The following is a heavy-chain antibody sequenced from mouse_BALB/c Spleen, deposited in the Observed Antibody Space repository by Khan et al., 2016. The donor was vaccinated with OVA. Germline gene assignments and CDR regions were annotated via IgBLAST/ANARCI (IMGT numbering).Heavy chain of an antibody. CDR2: ISSGGSYT. Sequence: EVKLVESGGDLVKPGGSLKLSCTASGFTFSTYGMSWVRQTPDKRLEWVATISSGGSYTYYPDSVKGRFTISRDNAKHTLYLQMSSLKSEDTAMYYCARLAYYYDSEGFAYWGQGTLVTVSA. CDR3: ARLAYYYDSEGFAY. V-gene: IGHV5-6*02. J-gene: IGHJ3*01. CDR1: GFTFSTYG. D-gene: IGHD1-1*01.